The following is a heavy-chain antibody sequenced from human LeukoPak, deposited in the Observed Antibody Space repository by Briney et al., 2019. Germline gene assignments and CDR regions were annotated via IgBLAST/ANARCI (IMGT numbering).Heavy chain of an antibody. V-gene: IGHV4-4*07. CDR2: IYSSGAT. CDR3: AKVGFWSGYYALYYFDY. D-gene: IGHD3-3*01. CDR1: GGSISSYY. Sequence: PSETLSLTCTVSGGSISSYYWSWIRQPAGKGLEWIGRIYSSGATNYNPSLKSRVTMSLDTSKNQFSLKLSSVTAADTAVYYCAKVGFWSGYYALYYFDYWGQGALVTVSS. J-gene: IGHJ4*02.